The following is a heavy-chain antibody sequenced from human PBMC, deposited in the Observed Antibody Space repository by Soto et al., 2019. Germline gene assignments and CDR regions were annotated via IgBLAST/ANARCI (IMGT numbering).Heavy chain of an antibody. CDR2: IKSTTAGGTA. CDR1: GATLSTIW. V-gene: IGHV3-15*07. J-gene: IGHJ4*02. Sequence: GSLRLSCAVSGATLSTIWMNWVRQAPGKGPEWVGRIKSTTAGGTADYAAPVKGRFTISRDDSENTVHLQMNGLKSEDTAVYYCSHGYSQYFNAWGQGTRVTVSS. D-gene: IGHD4-17*01. CDR3: SHGYSQYFNA.